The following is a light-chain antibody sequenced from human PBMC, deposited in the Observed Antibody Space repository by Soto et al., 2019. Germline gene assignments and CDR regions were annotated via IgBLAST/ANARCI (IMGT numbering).Light chain of an antibody. CDR2: DAD. J-gene: IGLJ1*01. CDR3: QVWDSDVLHHV. V-gene: IGLV3-21*02. CDR1: NIGSKN. Sequence: SYELTQSPSVSVAPGQTARITCGGNNIGSKNVHWFQQRPGQAPVLVVFDADDRPSGIPDRFSGSNSGNTATLTISRVEAGDEADYYCQVWDSDVLHHVFGTGTKVTVL.